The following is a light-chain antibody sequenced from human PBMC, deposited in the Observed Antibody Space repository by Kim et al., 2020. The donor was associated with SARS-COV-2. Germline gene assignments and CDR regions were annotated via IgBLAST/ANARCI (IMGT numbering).Light chain of an antibody. CDR2: AAS. J-gene: IGKJ3*01. CDR1: QSISSH. Sequence: ASVGDRVTITCRTTQSISSHFKWYQQKPGRAPKLLISAASTLQGGVPSRFSGSGSETDFTLTISSLHPEDFATYFCQQSYNTPFTFGSGTKVDIK. V-gene: IGKV1-39*01. CDR3: QQSYNTPFT.